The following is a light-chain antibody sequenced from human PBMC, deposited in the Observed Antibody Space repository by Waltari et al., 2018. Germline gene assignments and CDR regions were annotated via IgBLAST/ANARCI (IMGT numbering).Light chain of an antibody. Sequence: QSALTQPAPVSVSPGQSITISCTGSRNNIGFYDLVSWYQQHPGKAPKLIIFDVIKRPSGVSDRFSGSKSGNTASLTISGLETEDDADYYCCSYSGSSSFPYVFGPGTKVTVL. V-gene: IGLV2-23*02. J-gene: IGLJ1*01. CDR3: CSYSGSSSFPYV. CDR2: DVI. CDR1: RNNIGFYDL.